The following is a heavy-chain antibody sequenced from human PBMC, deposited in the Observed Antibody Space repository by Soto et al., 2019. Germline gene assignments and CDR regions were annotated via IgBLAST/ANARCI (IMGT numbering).Heavy chain of an antibody. Sequence: QVQLVQSGAELKKPGSSVQVSCKASGGSVTAYTINWVRQAPGQGLEWIGAFIPIFPTPNYAQKFQVRVTIAAYGPTNTAYMELNSLTSDDADVYYCGTGAEVTAYPNWVDTWGQGTLVTVSS. J-gene: IGHJ5*02. D-gene: IGHD2-21*02. CDR2: FIPIFPTP. CDR3: GTGAEVTAYPNWVDT. V-gene: IGHV1-69*12. CDR1: GGSVTAYT.